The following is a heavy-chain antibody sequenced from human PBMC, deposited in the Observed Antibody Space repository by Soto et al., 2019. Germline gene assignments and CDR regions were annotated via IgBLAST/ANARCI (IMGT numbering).Heavy chain of an antibody. V-gene: IGHV4-39*01. CDR3: ARHDPRYGDYESLTYYYYGMDV. Sequence: PSETLSLTCTVSGGSISSSSYYWGWIRQPPGKGLEWIGSIYYSGSTYYNPSLKSRVTISVDTSKNQFSLNLSSVTAADTAVYYCARHDPRYGDYESLTYYYYGMDVSGQGTTVSVSS. J-gene: IGHJ6*01. CDR1: GGSISSSSYY. D-gene: IGHD4-17*01. CDR2: IYYSGST.